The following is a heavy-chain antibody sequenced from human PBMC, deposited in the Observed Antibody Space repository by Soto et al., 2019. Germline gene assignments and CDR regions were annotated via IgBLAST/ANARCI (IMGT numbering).Heavy chain of an antibody. CDR1: GFTFSSYW. D-gene: IGHD3-22*01. CDR3: ARPRYDGSGTPFDY. Sequence: GGSLRLSCAASGFTFSSYWMHWVRQVPGKGLVWVSHINTDGSSTTYADSVKGRFIISRDNAKNMVYLQMNSLRAEDTAVYFCARPRYDGSGTPFDYWGQGTLVTVSS. J-gene: IGHJ4*02. CDR2: INTDGSST. V-gene: IGHV3-74*01.